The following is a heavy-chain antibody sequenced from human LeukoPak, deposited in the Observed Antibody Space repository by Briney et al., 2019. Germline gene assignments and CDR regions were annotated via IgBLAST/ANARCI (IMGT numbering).Heavy chain of an antibody. D-gene: IGHD6-25*01. CDR3: ARGSGTHYFDY. CDR1: GGSFSGYY. J-gene: IGHJ4*02. V-gene: IGHV4-34*01. CDR2: INHSGST. Sequence: PSETLSLTCAVYGGSFSGYYWSWIRQPPGKGLEWIGEINHSGSTNYNPSLKNRVTISVDTSKNQFSLKLSSVTAADTAVYYCARGSGTHYFDYWGQGTLVTVSS.